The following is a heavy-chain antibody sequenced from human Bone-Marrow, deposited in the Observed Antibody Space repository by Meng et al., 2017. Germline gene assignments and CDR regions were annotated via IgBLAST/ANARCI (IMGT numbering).Heavy chain of an antibody. CDR1: GGSVGSGSYY. Sequence: GSLRLSCTVSGGSVGSGSYYWSWIRQPPGKGLEWIGYIYYSGSTNYNPSLKSRVTISVDTSKNQFSLKLSSVTAADTAVYYCASGDYYDSSGYDAFDIWGQGIMVTVSS. J-gene: IGHJ3*02. D-gene: IGHD3-22*01. V-gene: IGHV4-61*01. CDR2: IYYSGST. CDR3: ASGDYYDSSGYDAFDI.